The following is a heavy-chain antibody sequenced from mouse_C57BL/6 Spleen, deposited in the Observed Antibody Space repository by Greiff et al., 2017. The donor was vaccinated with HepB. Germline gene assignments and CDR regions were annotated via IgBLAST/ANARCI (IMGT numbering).Heavy chain of an antibody. CDR3: ARSGAVVAPTGGFDV. J-gene: IGHJ1*03. CDR1: GYAFSSYW. V-gene: IGHV1-80*01. CDR2: IYPGDGDT. Sequence: QVQLQQSGAELVKPGASVKISCKASGYAFSSYWMNWVKQRPGKGLEWIGQIYPGDGDTNYNGKFKGKATLTADKSSNTAYMQLSSLTSEDSAVYFCARSGAVVAPTGGFDVWGTGTTVTVSS. D-gene: IGHD1-1*01.